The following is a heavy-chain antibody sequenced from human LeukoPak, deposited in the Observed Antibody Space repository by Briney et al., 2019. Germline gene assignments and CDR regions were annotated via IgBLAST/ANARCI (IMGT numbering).Heavy chain of an antibody. J-gene: IGHJ4*02. CDR3: TREGRVGVPFDY. Sequence: ASLKVSCKTSGYTFTDSYMHWVRQAPGQGLEWIGWINPNAGDTTYAQGFHGRVTMTRDASISTVYMELNSLKLDDTAVYYCTREGRVGVPFDYWGQGTLVTVSS. V-gene: IGHV1-2*02. D-gene: IGHD2-15*01. CDR1: GYTFTDSY. CDR2: INPNAGDT.